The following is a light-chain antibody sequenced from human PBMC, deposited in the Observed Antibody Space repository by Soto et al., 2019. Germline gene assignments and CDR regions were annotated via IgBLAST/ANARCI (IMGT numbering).Light chain of an antibody. CDR2: GAS. J-gene: IGKJ1*01. CDR1: QSVSRN. V-gene: IGKV3D-15*01. Sequence: LLLTHPPATVSVSPGERATLSCRASQSVSRNLAWYQQKPGQAPRLLSYGASTRATGIPARFSGSGSGTEFTLTISSLQSEDFAVYYCQQYNNWPRTFGQGTKVDIK. CDR3: QQYNNWPRT.